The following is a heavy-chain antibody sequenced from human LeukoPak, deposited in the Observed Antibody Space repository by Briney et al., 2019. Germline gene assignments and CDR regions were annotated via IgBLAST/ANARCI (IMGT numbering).Heavy chain of an antibody. CDR1: GFTFSTYW. V-gene: IGHV3-21*01. Sequence: PGGSLRLSCAASGFTFSTYWMSWVRQAPGKGLEWVSSISGSSSYIYYADSVKGRFTISRDNARNSLYLQMNSLRAEDTAVYYCARDSQAYCSGGRCSMFDYWGQGNLVTVSS. J-gene: IGHJ4*02. CDR2: ISGSSSYI. D-gene: IGHD2-15*01. CDR3: ARDSQAYCSGGRCSMFDY.